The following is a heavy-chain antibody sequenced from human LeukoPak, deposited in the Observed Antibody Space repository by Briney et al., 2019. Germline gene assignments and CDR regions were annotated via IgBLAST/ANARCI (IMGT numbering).Heavy chain of an antibody. CDR1: GGSISSYY. Sequence: PSETLSLTCTVSGGSISSYYWSWIRQPPGKGLEWIGYIYYSGSTNYNPSLKSRVTISVDTSKNQFSLKLSSVTAADTAVYYCARRVLYSGSCFDYWGQGTLVTVSS. CDR2: IYYSGST. D-gene: IGHD1-26*01. V-gene: IGHV4-59*08. CDR3: ARRVLYSGSCFDY. J-gene: IGHJ4*02.